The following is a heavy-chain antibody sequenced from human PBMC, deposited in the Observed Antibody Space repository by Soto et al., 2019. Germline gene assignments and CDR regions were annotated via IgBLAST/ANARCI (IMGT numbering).Heavy chain of an antibody. D-gene: IGHD3-3*01. CDR2: IYHSGST. CDR3: ARVGITIFGVVSDYNGMDV. V-gene: IGHV4-30-2*01. Sequence: SETLSLTCVVSGGSISSGGYSWSWILQPPGKGLEWIGYIYHSGSTFYNPSLKSRVTISVDRSKNQFSLKLSSVTAADTAVYYCARVGITIFGVVSDYNGMDVWGQGTTVTVSS. CDR1: GGSISSGGYS. J-gene: IGHJ6*02.